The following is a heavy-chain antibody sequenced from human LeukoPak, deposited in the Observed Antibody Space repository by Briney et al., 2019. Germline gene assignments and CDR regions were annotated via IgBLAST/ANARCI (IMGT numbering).Heavy chain of an antibody. CDR2: ISGSGGST. CDR1: GFTFSSYA. Sequence: GGSLRLSCAASGFTFSSYAMSWVRQAPGKGLEWVSAISGSGGSTYYADSVKGRFTISRDNSKNTLYLQMNSLRAEDTTVYYCAKLGNSNPLRLPFDYWGQGTLVAVSS. J-gene: IGHJ4*02. CDR3: AKLGNSNPLRLPFDY. D-gene: IGHD4-23*01. V-gene: IGHV3-23*01.